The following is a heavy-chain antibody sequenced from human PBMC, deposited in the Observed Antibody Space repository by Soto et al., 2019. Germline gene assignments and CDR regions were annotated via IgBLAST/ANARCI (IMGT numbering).Heavy chain of an antibody. CDR2: IYYSGST. D-gene: IGHD6-6*01. CDR1: GGSISSSSYY. Sequence: KTSETLSLTCTVSGGSISSSSYYWGWIRQPPGKGLEWIGSIYYSGSTYYNPSLKSRVTISVDTSKNQFSLKLSSVTAEDTAVYYCARQPYSSSNPFDYWGQGTLVTVSS. V-gene: IGHV4-39*01. CDR3: ARQPYSSSNPFDY. J-gene: IGHJ4*02.